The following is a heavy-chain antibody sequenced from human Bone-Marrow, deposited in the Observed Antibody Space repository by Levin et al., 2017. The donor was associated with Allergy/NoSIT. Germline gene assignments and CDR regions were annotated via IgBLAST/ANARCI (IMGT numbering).Heavy chain of an antibody. CDR2: ISSSSSYI. D-gene: IGHD4-23*01. CDR1: GFTFSSYS. J-gene: IGHJ3*02. CDR3: ARDFGRGRITVVTPFPTQPQNAFDI. Sequence: TGGSLRLSCAASGFTFSSYSMNWVRQAPGKGLEWVSSISSSSSYIYYADSVKGRFTISRDNAKNSLYLQMNSLRAEDTAVYYCARDFGRGRITVVTPFPTQPQNAFDIWGQGTMVTVSS. V-gene: IGHV3-21*01.